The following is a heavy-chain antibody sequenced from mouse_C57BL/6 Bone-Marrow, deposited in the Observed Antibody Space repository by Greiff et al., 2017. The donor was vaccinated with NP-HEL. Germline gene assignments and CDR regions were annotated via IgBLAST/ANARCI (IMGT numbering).Heavy chain of an antibody. V-gene: IGHV14-2*01. D-gene: IGHD1-1*01. J-gene: IGHJ1*03. CDR3: ASMRYYGSSPWYFDV. CDR1: GFNIKDYY. CDR2: IDPEDGET. Sequence: EVHLVESGAELVKPGASVKLSCTASGFNIKDYYMHWVKQRTEQGLEWIGRIDPEDGETKYAPKFQGKATITADTSSNTAYLQLSSLTSEDTAVYYCASMRYYGSSPWYFDVWGTGTTVTVSS.